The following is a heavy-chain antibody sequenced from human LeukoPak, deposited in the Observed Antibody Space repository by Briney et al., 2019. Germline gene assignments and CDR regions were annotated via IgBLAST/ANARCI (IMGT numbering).Heavy chain of an antibody. V-gene: IGHV1-18*01. J-gene: IGHJ5*02. CDR1: GYTFSSYG. CDR3: ARARGYCSGGSCKGIWFDP. CDR2: ISTYNGDT. D-gene: IGHD2-15*01. Sequence: ASVKVSCKASGYTFSSYGVNWVRQAPGQGLEWMGWISTYNGDTTYAQKLQDRVTMTTDTSTSTAYMELRSLRSEDTAVYYCARARGYCSGGSCKGIWFDPWGQGTLVTVSS.